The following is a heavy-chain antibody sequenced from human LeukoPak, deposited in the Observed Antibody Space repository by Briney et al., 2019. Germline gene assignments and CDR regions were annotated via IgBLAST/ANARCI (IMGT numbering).Heavy chain of an antibody. V-gene: IGHV1-3*03. Sequence: ASVKVSCKASGYTFTSYAMHWVRQAPGQRLEWMGWINAGNGNTKYSQEFQGRVTITRDTSASTAYMELSSLRSEDMAVYYCARDGEYCSGGSCGYYFDYWGQGTLVTVSS. CDR2: INAGNGNT. CDR1: GYTFTSYA. D-gene: IGHD2-15*01. CDR3: ARDGEYCSGGSCGYYFDY. J-gene: IGHJ4*02.